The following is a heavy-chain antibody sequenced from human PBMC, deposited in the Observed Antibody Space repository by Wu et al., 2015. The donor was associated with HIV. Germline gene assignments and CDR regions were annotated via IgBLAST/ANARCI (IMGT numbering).Heavy chain of an antibody. J-gene: IGHJ6*03. CDR2: FTTIFGTA. CDR3: ARDLFSAQIGTDYYYYYYMDV. V-gene: IGHV1-69*12. Sequence: QVQLVQSGAEVKKPGSSVKVSCKTSGGTFSSYGVSWVRQAPGQGLEWMGGFTTIFGTANYAQKFQDRVTITADESTGTAYMELRSLRSEDTAVYYCARDLFSAQIGTDYYYYYYMDVVGTKGPRSPSP. D-gene: IGHD1-1*01. CDR1: GGTFSSYG.